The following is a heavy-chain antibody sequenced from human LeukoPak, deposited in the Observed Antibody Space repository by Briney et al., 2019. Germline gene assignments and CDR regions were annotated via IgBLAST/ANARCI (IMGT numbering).Heavy chain of an antibody. J-gene: IGHJ4*02. CDR3: AKAGANWGSRGVDY. V-gene: IGHV3-23*01. CDR2: ISGSGGST. CDR1: GFTFSSYA. Sequence: GGSMRLSCGASGFTFSSYAMSWVPQAPGKGLEWVSAISGSGGSTYYADSVKGRFTISRDNSKNTLYLQMNSLRAEDTAVYYCAKAGANWGSRGVDYWGQGTLVTVSS. D-gene: IGHD7-27*01.